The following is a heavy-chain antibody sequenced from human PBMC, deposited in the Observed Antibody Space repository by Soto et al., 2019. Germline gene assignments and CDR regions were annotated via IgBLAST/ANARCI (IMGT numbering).Heavy chain of an antibody. J-gene: IGHJ4*02. D-gene: IGHD3-10*01. V-gene: IGHV4-30-4*01. CDR2: ICYSGST. Sequence: SETLSLTCTVSGGSISSGDYYWSWIRQPPGKGLEWIGYICYSGSTYYNPSLKSRVTISVGTSKNQFSLKLSSVTAADTAVYYCARAPLWFGELLPLDYWGQGTLVTVSS. CDR3: ARAPLWFGELLPLDY. CDR1: GGSISSGDYY.